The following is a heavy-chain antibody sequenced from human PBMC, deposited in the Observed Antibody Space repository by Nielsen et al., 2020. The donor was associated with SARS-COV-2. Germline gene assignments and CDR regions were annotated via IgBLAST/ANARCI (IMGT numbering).Heavy chain of an antibody. CDR1: GFTFSSYW. CDR3: ARDIFGVVYGMDV. J-gene: IGHJ6*02. V-gene: IGHV3-7*01. CDR2: IKQDGSEK. D-gene: IGHD3-3*02. Sequence: GGSLRLSCAASGFTFSSYWMSWVRQAPGKGLEWVANIKQDGSEKYYVDSVKGRFTISRDNSKNTLYLQMNSLRAEDTAVYYCARDIFGVVYGMDVWGQGTTVTVSS.